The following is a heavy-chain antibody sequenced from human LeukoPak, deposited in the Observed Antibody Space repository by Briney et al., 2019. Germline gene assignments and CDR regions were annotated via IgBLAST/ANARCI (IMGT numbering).Heavy chain of an antibody. CDR1: GFTFSSYA. V-gene: IGHV3-23*01. J-gene: IGHJ5*02. CDR3: AKAGLYCSGGSCYDWFDP. Sequence: GGSLRLSCAASGFTFSSYAMSWVRQAPGKGLEWVSAISGGGGSTYYADSVKGRFTISRDNSKNTLYLQMNSLRAEDTAVYYCAKAGLYCSGGSCYDWFDPWGQGTLVTVSS. CDR2: ISGGGGST. D-gene: IGHD2-15*01.